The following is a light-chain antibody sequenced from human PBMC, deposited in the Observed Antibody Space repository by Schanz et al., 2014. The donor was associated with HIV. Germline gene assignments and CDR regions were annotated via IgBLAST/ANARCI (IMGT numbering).Light chain of an antibody. CDR3: SSYTSGITWV. V-gene: IGLV2-14*02. CDR1: SSDVGSYNL. J-gene: IGLJ3*02. CDR2: EVS. Sequence: QSVLTQPASVSGSPGQSITISCTGTSSDVGSYNLVSWYQQHPGKAPKLMIFEVSERPSGVPDRFSGSKSGNTASLTVSGLQAEDEADYFCSSYTSGITWVFGGGTKLTVL.